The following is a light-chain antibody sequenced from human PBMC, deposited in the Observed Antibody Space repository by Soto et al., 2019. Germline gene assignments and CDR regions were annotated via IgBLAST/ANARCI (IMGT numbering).Light chain of an antibody. Sequence: EIVMTQSPATLSVSPGERATLSFRAIQSISTELAWYQQKPGQPPRLLIYSASTRATGVPARFTGSGSGSEFTLTISGLHSEDFVVYYCQQGHNWPLTFGQGTRLEI. CDR2: SAS. CDR3: QQGHNWPLT. CDR1: QSISTE. V-gene: IGKV3-15*01. J-gene: IGKJ2*01.